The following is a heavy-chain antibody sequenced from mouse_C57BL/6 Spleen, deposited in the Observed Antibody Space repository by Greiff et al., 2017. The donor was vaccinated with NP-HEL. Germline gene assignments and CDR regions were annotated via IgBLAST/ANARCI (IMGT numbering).Heavy chain of an antibody. V-gene: IGHV1-15*01. J-gene: IGHJ2*01. CDR1: GYTFTDYE. CDR2: IDPETGGT. Sequence: VQRVESGAELVRPGASVTLSCKASGYTFTDYEMHWVKQTPVHGLEWIGAIDPETGGTAYNQKFKGKAILTADKSSSTAYMELRSLTSEDSAVYYCTREPYGSPYYFDYWGQGTTLTVSS. D-gene: IGHD1-1*01. CDR3: TREPYGSPYYFDY.